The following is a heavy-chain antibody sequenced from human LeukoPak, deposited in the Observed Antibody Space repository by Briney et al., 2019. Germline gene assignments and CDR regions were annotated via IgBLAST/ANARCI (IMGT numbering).Heavy chain of an antibody. CDR3: ARDGDYDFWSGYYRRYYYYGMDV. CDR2: IYHRGST. V-gene: IGHV4-4*02. J-gene: IGHJ6*02. Sequence: SGTLSLTCAVSGGSISSSNWWSWVRQPPGKGLEWIGEIYHRGSTNYNPSLKSRVTISVDKSKNQFSLKLSSVTAADTAVYYCARDGDYDFWSGYYRRYYYYGMDVWGQGTTVTVSS. CDR1: GGSISSSNW. D-gene: IGHD3-3*01.